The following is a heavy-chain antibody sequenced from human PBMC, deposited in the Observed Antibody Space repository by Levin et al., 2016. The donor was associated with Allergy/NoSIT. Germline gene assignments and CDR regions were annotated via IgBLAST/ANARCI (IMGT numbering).Heavy chain of an antibody. J-gene: IGHJ6*03. CDR2: IYPGDSDT. D-gene: IGHD3-3*01. Sequence: KVSCKGSGYSFTSYWIGWVRQMPGKGLEWMGIIYPGDSDTRYSPSFQGQVTISADKSISTAYLQWSSLKASDTAMYYCARHGLRFLEWLPRDYYYMDVWGKGTTVTVSS. CDR1: GYSFTSYW. CDR3: ARHGLRFLEWLPRDYYYMDV. V-gene: IGHV5-51*01.